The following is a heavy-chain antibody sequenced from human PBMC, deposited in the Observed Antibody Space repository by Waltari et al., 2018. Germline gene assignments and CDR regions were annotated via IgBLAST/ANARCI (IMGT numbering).Heavy chain of an antibody. V-gene: IGHV1-69*04. D-gene: IGHD3-3*01. CDR1: GGTFSSYA. Sequence: QVQLVQSGAEVKKPGSSVKVSCKASGGTFSSYAISWVRQAPGQGLEWMGRIIPILGIANYAQKFQGRVTITADKSTSTAYMGLSSLRSEDTAVYYCARDDRITIFGVVINNWFDPWGQGTLVTVSS. J-gene: IGHJ5*02. CDR3: ARDDRITIFGVVINNWFDP. CDR2: IIPILGIA.